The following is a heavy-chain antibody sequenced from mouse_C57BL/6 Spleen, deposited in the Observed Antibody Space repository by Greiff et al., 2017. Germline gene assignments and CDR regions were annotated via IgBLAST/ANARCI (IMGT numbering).Heavy chain of an antibody. J-gene: IGHJ3*01. CDR2: IYPGNSDT. CDR1: GYTFTSYW. D-gene: IGHD1-1*01. CDR3: TREVPFITTVVATKGFAY. V-gene: IGHV1-5*01. Sequence: VQLQQSGTVLARPGASVKMSCKTSGYTFTSYWLHWVKQRPGQGLEWIGAIYPGNSDTSYNQKFKGKAKLTAVPSASTAYMELSSLTNEDSAVYYCTREVPFITTVVATKGFAYWGQGTLVTVSA.